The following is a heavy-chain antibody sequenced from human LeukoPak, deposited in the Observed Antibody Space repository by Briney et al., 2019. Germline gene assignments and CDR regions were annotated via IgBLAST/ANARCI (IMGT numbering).Heavy chain of an antibody. V-gene: IGHV4-61*02. D-gene: IGHD1-26*01. CDR2: IYTSGST. CDR3: ARGGIVGATIRAFDI. Sequence: SETLSLTCTVSGGSISSGSYYWSWIRQPAGKGLEWIGRIYTSGSTHYNPSLKSRVTISVDTSKNQFSLKLSSVTAADTAVYYCARGGIVGATIRAFDIWGQGTMVTVSS. CDR1: GGSISSGSYY. J-gene: IGHJ3*02.